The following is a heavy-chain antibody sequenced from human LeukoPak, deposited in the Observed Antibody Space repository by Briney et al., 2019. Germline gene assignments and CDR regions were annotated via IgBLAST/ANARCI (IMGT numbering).Heavy chain of an antibody. CDR2: IYYTGNT. D-gene: IGHD3/OR15-3a*01. Sequence: SETLSLTCTVSGGSISSSSYYWGWIRQPPGKGLEWIGSIYYTGNTYYNASLKSQVSISIDMSKNQFSLKITSVTAADTGVYYCARQTGSGLFILPGGQGTLVTVSS. CDR1: GGSISSSSYY. V-gene: IGHV4-39*01. CDR3: ARQTGSGLFILP. J-gene: IGHJ4*02.